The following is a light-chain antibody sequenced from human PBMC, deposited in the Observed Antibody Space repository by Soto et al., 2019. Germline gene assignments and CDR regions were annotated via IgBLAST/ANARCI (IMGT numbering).Light chain of an antibody. Sequence: QSALTQPASVSGSPGQSITISCSGTRSDIGSYNYVAWYQQFPGKTPKILIYGVSNRPSGVSSRFSGSKSGNTASPTISGLQAEDEADYYCISYTGSSTSYVFGSGTQLTVL. J-gene: IGLJ7*01. CDR2: GVS. CDR3: ISYTGSSTSYV. V-gene: IGLV2-14*01. CDR1: RSDIGSYNY.